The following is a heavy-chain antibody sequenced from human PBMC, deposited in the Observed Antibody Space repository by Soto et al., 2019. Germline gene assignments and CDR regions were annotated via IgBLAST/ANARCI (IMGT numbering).Heavy chain of an antibody. Sequence: PGGSLRLSCAASGFTFSNYGMHWGRQAPGKGLEWVALISFDGNNKYYADFVKGRFTISRDNSKNTLYLQMNSLSAEDTAVYYCAKELGYCISTSCLGGYFYQYYGLDVWSQGTTVTVSS. CDR1: GFTFSNYG. CDR2: ISFDGNNK. D-gene: IGHD2-2*01. V-gene: IGHV3-30*18. CDR3: AKELGYCISTSCLGGYFYQYYGLDV. J-gene: IGHJ6*02.